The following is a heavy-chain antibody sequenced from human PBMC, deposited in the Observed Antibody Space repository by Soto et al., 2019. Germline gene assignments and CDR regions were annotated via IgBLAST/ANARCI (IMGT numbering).Heavy chain of an antibody. J-gene: IGHJ3*02. Sequence: PSGRVSCRAASGTVSGYATSWVLQAPGQGLEWMGGIIPIFGTANYAQKFQGRVTITADESTSTAYMELSSLRSEDTAVYYCARDFDYDSSGYPHDAFDIWGQGTMVTVSS. CDR2: IIPIFGTA. V-gene: IGHV1-69*13. CDR3: ARDFDYDSSGYPHDAFDI. CDR1: SGTVSGYA. D-gene: IGHD3-22*01.